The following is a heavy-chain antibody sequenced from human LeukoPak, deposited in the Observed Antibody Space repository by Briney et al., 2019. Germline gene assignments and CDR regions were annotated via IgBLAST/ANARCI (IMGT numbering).Heavy chain of an antibody. V-gene: IGHV4-59*12. Sequence: PSETLSLTCTVSFGSISGFYWSWIRQPPGKGLEWIGYIYYTGSTKYNPSLKSRVTISVDRSKNQFSLKLSSVTAADTAVYYCARGGTSGRYFDWGQGTLVTVSS. D-gene: IGHD3-9*01. CDR2: IYYTGST. J-gene: IGHJ4*02. CDR1: FGSISGFY. CDR3: ARGGTSGRYFD.